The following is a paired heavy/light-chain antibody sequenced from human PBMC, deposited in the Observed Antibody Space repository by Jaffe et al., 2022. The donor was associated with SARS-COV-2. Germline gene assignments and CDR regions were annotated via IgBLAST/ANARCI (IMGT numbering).Heavy chain of an antibody. CDR3: ARETYGSGSYYANWYFDL. Sequence: QVQLVESGGGVVQPGRSLRLSCAASGFTFSSYAMHWVRQAPGKGLEWVAVISYDGSNKYYADSAKGRFTISRDNSKNTLYLQMNSLRAEDTAVYYCARETYGSGSYYANWYFDLWGRGTLVTVSS. V-gene: IGHV3-30*04. J-gene: IGHJ2*01. D-gene: IGHD3-10*01. CDR2: ISYDGSNK. CDR1: GFTFSSYA.
Light chain of an antibody. J-gene: IGLJ3*02. CDR1: ALPKKN. CDR3: YSTDSSGNHRV. Sequence: SYELTQPPSVSVSPGQTARITCSGDALPKKNAYWYQQKSGQAPVLVIYEDTKRPSGIPERFSGSSSGTMATLTISGAQVEDEADYYCYSTDSSGNHRVFGGGTKLTVL. V-gene: IGLV3-10*01. CDR2: EDT.